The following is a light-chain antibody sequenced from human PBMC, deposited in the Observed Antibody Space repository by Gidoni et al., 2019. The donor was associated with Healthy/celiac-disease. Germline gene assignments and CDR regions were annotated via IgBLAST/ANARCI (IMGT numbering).Light chain of an antibody. J-gene: IGKJ5*01. Sequence: DIQMTQSPSSLSASVGDRVTITCRASQGISKYLAWYQQKPGKGPKLLIYAASTWQSGVPSRFSGSGSGTDFTLTISSRQPEGVATYYCQKYNSAPAITFXQXTRLEIK. CDR3: QKYNSAPAIT. CDR2: AAS. CDR1: QGISKY. V-gene: IGKV1-27*01.